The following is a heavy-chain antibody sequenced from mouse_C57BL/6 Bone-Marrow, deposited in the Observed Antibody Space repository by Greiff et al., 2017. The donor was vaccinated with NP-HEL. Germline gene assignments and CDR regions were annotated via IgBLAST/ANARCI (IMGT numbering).Heavy chain of an antibody. CDR1: GYTFTSYW. J-gene: IGHJ2*01. CDR3: ARDYGSSYGD. Sequence: QVQLQQPGAELVMPGASVKLSCKASGYTFTSYWMHWVKQRPGQGLEWIGEIDPSDSYTNYNQKFKGKSTLTVDKSSSTADMQLSSLTAEDSAVYYWARDYGSSYGDWGQGTTLTVSS. D-gene: IGHD1-1*01. V-gene: IGHV1-69*01. CDR2: IDPSDSYT.